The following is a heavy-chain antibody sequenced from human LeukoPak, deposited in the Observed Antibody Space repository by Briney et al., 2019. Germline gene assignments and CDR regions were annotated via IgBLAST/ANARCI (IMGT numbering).Heavy chain of an antibody. CDR2: IYTGGST. V-gene: IGHV3-53*01. J-gene: IGHJ3*02. CDR1: VFAVSGRY. D-gene: IGHD1-26*01. CDR3: TRDRSNSGTRDAFDI. Sequence: PGGSLRLSCAASVFAVSGRYMSWVCPAPGIGREWGSVIYTGGSTYYGDSVKGRFTISRDISQNTVYLQMNSLRAEDTAVYYCTRDRSNSGTRDAFDIWGQGTMVSVSS.